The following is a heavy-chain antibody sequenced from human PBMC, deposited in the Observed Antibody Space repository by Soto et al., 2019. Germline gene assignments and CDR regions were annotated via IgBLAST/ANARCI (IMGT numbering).Heavy chain of an antibody. CDR1: GGSISSSDNY. D-gene: IGHD4-17*01. CDR3: ASRLSDYGDPTGFDP. Sequence: SETLSLTCTVSGGSISSSDNYWSWIRQPPGKGLEWIGYIYYSGSTYYNPSLKSRVTISVDTSKNQFSLKLSSVTAADTAVYYCASRLSDYGDPTGFDPWGQGTLVTVSS. J-gene: IGHJ5*02. CDR2: IYYSGST. V-gene: IGHV4-30-4*01.